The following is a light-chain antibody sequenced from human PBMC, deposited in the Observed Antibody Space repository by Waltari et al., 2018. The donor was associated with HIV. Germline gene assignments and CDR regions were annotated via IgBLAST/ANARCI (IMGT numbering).Light chain of an antibody. CDR1: ALSKQL. CDR3: QSTNVVRV. J-gene: IGLJ3*02. V-gene: IGLV3-25*03. CDR2: KDT. Sequence: SFELTQPPSGSGSPGQTARLTCSGHALSKQLTFWYQKKPAQAPVLVIYKDTERPSGIPERFSGSPSGTTATLTISGVQAEDEADYYCQSTNVVRVFGGGTKLTVL.